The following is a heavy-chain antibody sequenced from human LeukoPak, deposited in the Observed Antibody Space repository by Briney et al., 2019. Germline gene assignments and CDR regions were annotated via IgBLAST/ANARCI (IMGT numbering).Heavy chain of an antibody. J-gene: IGHJ4*02. CDR2: IYHSGST. D-gene: IGHD1-26*01. CDR3: ATTTIRLGY. CDR1: GGSINSGIYY. Sequence: SETLSLTCTVSGGSINSGIYYWSWIRQPAGKGLEWIGRIYHSGSTDYDPSLKSRVTISVDTSKNQFSLKLSSVTAADTAVYHCATTTIRLGYWGQGTLVTVSS. V-gene: IGHV4-61*02.